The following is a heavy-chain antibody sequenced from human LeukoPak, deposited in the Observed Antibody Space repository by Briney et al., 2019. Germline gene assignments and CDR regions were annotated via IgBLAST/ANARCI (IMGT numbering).Heavy chain of an antibody. D-gene: IGHD2-2*02. CDR1: GDSITSSSCN. V-gene: IGHV4-30-2*01. CDR3: ARDQVDYTIPDHFDS. J-gene: IGHJ4*02. Sequence: SETLSLTCAVSGDSITSSSCNWSWIRQPPGKGLEWIGYISQSGNSYFTPSLNSRATISVDKSKNTFSLNLNFVTAADTAVYYCARDQVDYTIPDHFDSWGKGILVIVSS. CDR2: ISQSGNS.